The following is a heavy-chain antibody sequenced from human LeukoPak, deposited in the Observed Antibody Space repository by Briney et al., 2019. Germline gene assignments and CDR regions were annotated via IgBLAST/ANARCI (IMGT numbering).Heavy chain of an antibody. V-gene: IGHV4-34*01. J-gene: IGHJ5*02. CDR2: INHSGST. CDR1: GGSFSGYY. D-gene: IGHD5-18*01. CDR3: ARGLKYSYGYGNWFDP. Sequence: SETLSLTCAVYGGSFSGYYWSWIRQPPGKGLEWIGEINHSGSTNYNPSLKSRVTISVDTSKNQFSLKLSSVTAADTAVYYCARGLKYSYGYGNWFDPWGQGTLVTVSS.